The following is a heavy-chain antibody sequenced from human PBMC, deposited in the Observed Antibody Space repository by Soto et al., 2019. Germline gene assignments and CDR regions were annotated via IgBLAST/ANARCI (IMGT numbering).Heavy chain of an antibody. V-gene: IGHV4-59*01. D-gene: IGHD3-22*01. CDR1: GGSISSYY. Sequence: SETLSLTCTASGGSISSYYWSWIRQPPGKGLEWIGYIYYSGSTNYNPSLKSRVTISVDTSKNQFSLKLSSVTAADTAVYYCARVNTNYYDSSGYYPLDYYYGMDVWGQGTTVTVSS. CDR2: IYYSGST. J-gene: IGHJ6*02. CDR3: ARVNTNYYDSSGYYPLDYYYGMDV.